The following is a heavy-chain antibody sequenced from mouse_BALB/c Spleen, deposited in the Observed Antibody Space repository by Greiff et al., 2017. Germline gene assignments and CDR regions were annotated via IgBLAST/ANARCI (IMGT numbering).Heavy chain of an antibody. V-gene: IGHV5-17*02. CDR3: ARPLITTDAMDY. CDR2: ISSGSSTI. Sequence: EVKVVESGGGLVQPGGSRKLSCAASGFTFSSFGMHWVRQAPEKGLEWVAYISSGSSTIYYADTVKGRFTISRDNAKNTLYLQMSSLKSEDTAMYYCARPLITTDAMDYWGQGTSVTVSS. CDR1: GFTFSSFG. D-gene: IGHD2-4*01. J-gene: IGHJ4*01.